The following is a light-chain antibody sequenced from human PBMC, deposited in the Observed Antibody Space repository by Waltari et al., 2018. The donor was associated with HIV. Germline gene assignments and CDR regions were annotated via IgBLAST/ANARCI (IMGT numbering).Light chain of an antibody. J-gene: IGKJ2*01. CDR3: RQFSSSVSYT. Sequence: DIVWTHSPAPLYLSPGERGPLSPEASHIIKTIYLAWYQQKGGLAPRLLIYDASRRGSGIPDRFSGSGSGTDVTLTISRLEPDDFARYYCRQFSSSVSYTFGQGTKLEIK. V-gene: IGKV3D-20*01. CDR1: HIIKTIY. CDR2: DAS.